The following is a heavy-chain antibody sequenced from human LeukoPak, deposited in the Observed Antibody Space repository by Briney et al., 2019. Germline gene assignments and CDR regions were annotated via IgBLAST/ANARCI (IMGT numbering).Heavy chain of an antibody. Sequence: NPSETLSLTCAVYGGSFSGYYWSWIRQPPGKGLEWIGEINHSGSTNYNPSLKSRVTISVDASKNQFSLKLSSVTAADTAMYYCARAPRVLLPNRYFQHWGQGTLVTVSS. CDR2: INHSGST. V-gene: IGHV4-34*01. CDR3: ARAPRVLLPNRYFQH. CDR1: GGSFSGYY. J-gene: IGHJ1*01. D-gene: IGHD3-10*01.